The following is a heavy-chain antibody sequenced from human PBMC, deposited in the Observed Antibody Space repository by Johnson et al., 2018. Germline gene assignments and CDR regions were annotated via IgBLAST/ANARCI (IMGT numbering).Heavy chain of an antibody. D-gene: IGHD3-22*01. CDR3: ARDGSTMISLGMEV. Sequence: VQLVESGGGVVQPGRSXRLSCAASGFTFSSSGMHWVRQAPGKGLEWVAVIWYDGSNKYYADSVKGRFTISRDNSKNTLYLQMNSLRAEDTAVYYCARDGSTMISLGMEVWGQGTTVTVSS. CDR2: IWYDGSNK. CDR1: GFTFSSSG. J-gene: IGHJ6*02. V-gene: IGHV3-33*01.